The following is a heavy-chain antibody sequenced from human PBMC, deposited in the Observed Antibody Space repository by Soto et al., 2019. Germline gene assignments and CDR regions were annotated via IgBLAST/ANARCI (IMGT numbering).Heavy chain of an antibody. CDR1: GYTFTDHY. CDR2: IHPNSGDT. J-gene: IGHJ5*02. CDR3: ARDIAIQSWKCFDH. D-gene: IGHD5-18*01. V-gene: IGHV1-2*02. Sequence: QVQLVQSGAEVKEPGASVKVSCRTSGYTFTDHYINWVRQAHGQGPEYMGWIHPNSGDTKYTQRFQGRVTMTRDTSISTAYMELRRLTSNDTADYYFARDIAIQSWKCFDHWGQGTLVTGSS.